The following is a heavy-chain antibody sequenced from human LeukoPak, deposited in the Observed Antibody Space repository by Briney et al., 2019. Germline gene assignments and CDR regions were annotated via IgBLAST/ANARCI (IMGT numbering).Heavy chain of an antibody. Sequence: GGSLRLSCAASGFTFDDYTVHWVRQAPGKGLEWVSGISWNSGSIGYADSVKGRFTISRDNAKNSLYLQMNSLRAEDTALYYYAKGSLSIAVAGNHFDYWGQGTLVTVSS. V-gene: IGHV3-9*01. D-gene: IGHD6-19*01. CDR1: GFTFDDYT. CDR2: ISWNSGSI. J-gene: IGHJ4*02. CDR3: AKGSLSIAVAGNHFDY.